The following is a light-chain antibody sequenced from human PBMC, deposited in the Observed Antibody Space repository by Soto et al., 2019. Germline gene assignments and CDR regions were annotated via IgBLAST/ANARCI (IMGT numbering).Light chain of an antibody. J-gene: IGLJ1*01. V-gene: IGLV2-11*01. CDR2: DVS. CDR1: SSDVGGYNY. CDR3: CSYAGIYHYV. Sequence: GTSSDVGGYNYVSWYQQHPGKAPKLMIYDVSKRPSGVPDRFSGSKSGNTASLTISGLQAEDEADYFCCSYAGIYHYVFGTGTKVTVL.